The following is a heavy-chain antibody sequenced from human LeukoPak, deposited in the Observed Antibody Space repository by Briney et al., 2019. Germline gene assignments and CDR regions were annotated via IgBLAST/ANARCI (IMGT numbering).Heavy chain of an antibody. CDR2: ISGSGGST. J-gene: IGHJ4*02. Sequence: GGSLRLSCAASGFTFSSYAMSWVRQAPGKGLEWVSAISGSGGSTYYADSVKGRFTISKDNSKNTLYLQMNSLRAEDTAVYYCAKLSYYDSSGYHYWGQGTLVTVSS. V-gene: IGHV3-23*01. CDR3: AKLSYYDSSGYHY. D-gene: IGHD3-22*01. CDR1: GFTFSSYA.